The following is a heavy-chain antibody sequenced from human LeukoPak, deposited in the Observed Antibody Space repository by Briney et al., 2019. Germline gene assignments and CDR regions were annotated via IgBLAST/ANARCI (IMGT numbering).Heavy chain of an antibody. J-gene: IGHJ4*02. V-gene: IGHV3-53*01. CDR1: GFTVSSNY. CDR3: ARAGYYDSSGYPYYFDY. CDR2: IYSGGST. Sequence: PGGSLRLSCAASGFTVSSNYMSWVRQAPGKGLEWVSVIYSGGSTYYADSVKGRFTISRDNSKNTLYLQMNSLRAVDTAVYYCARAGYYDSSGYPYYFDYWGQGTLVTVSS. D-gene: IGHD3-22*01.